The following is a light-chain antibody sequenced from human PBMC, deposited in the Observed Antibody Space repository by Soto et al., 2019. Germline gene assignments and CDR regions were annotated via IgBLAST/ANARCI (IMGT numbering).Light chain of an antibody. Sequence: QSALTQPPSASGSPGQSVAISCTGTSSDVGGYNYVSWYQQHPGKAPKLMIYEVNKRPSGVPDRFSGSKSGNTASLTVSGLQAEDEADYYGSSYAGSSNVVGTGTKVTVI. J-gene: IGLJ1*01. CDR2: EVN. V-gene: IGLV2-8*01. CDR1: SSDVGGYNY. CDR3: SSYAGSSNV.